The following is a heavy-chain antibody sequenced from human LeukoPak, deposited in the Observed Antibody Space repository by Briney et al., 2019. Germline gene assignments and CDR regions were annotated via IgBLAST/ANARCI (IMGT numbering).Heavy chain of an antibody. D-gene: IGHD5-12*01. J-gene: IGHJ4*02. CDR2: TYYRSKWYN. V-gene: IGHV6-1*01. Sequence: SQTLSLTCAISGDSVSTNSAAWNWIRQSPSRGLEWLGRTYYRSKWYNDYAVSVKSRIAINPDTSKNQFSLQLSSVTPEDTAVYYCARDKGGSGYDHLDSWGQGTLVTVSS. CDR3: ARDKGGSGYDHLDS. CDR1: GDSVSTNSAA.